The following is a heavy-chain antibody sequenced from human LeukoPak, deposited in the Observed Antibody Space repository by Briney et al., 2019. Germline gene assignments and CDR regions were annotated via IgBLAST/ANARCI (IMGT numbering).Heavy chain of an antibody. CDR2: INHSGST. J-gene: IGHJ4*02. CDR3: ARGRSYYDSSGQNDY. CDR1: GGSISSYY. V-gene: IGHV4-34*01. D-gene: IGHD3-22*01. Sequence: SETLSLTCTVSGGSISSYYWSWIRQPPGKGLEWVGEINHSGSTNYNPSLKSRVTISVDTSKNQFSLKLSSVTAADTAVYYCARGRSYYDSSGQNDYWGQGTLVTVSS.